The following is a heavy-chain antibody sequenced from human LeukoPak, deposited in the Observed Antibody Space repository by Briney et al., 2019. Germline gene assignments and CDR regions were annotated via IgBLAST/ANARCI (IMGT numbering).Heavy chain of an antibody. J-gene: IGHJ4*02. CDR2: IYISGST. Sequence: PSETLSLTCAIYSESFSGYFWSWIRQPAGKGLEWIGRIYISGSTNYNPSLKSRVTMSVDTSKNQFSLKLSSVTAADTAVYYCARDRGTWNDDGFDYWGQGTLVTVSS. CDR3: ARDRGTWNDDGFDY. CDR1: SESFSGYF. V-gene: IGHV4-4*07. D-gene: IGHD1-1*01.